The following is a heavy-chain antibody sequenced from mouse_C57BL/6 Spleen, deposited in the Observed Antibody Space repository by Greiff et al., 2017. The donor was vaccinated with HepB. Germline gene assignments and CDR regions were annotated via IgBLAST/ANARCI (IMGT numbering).Heavy chain of an antibody. J-gene: IGHJ2*01. D-gene: IGHD3-3*01. CDR1: GYSITSGYY. CDR3: ARERGRNFDY. CDR2: ISYDGSN. V-gene: IGHV3-6*01. Sequence: EVQLQQSGPGLVKPSQSLSLTCSVTGYSITSGYYWNWIRQFPGNKLEWMGYISYDGSNNYNPSLKNRISITRDTSKNQFFLKLNSVTTEDTATYYCARERGRNFDYWGQGTTLTVSS.